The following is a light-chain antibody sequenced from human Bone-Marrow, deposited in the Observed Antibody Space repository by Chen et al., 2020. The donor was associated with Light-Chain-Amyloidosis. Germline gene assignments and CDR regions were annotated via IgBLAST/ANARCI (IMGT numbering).Light chain of an antibody. J-gene: IGLJ2*01. V-gene: IGLV3-25*03. Sequence: SYELTQPPSVCAAPGQTARTTCPGDDLPTKYDYWYQQKPGQAPVLVIHRDTERPSGISERFSGSSSGTTATLTISGVQAEDEADYHCQSADSSGTYEVIFGGGTKLTVL. CDR1: DLPTKY. CDR3: QSADSSGTYEVI. CDR2: RDT.